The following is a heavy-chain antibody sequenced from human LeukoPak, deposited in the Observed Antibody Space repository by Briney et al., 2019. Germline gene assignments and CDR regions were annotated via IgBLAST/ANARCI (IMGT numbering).Heavy chain of an antibody. J-gene: IGHJ4*02. CDR1: GYTFTVYY. D-gene: IGHD5-24*01. CDR2: INPNSGGT. Sequence: ASVTVSCTASGYTFTVYYMHWVRQAPGQGLEWMGWINPNSGGTNYAQKFQGWVTMTRDTSISTAYMELSRLRSDDTAVYYCARDGGDGYNSDYWGQGTLVTVSS. V-gene: IGHV1-2*04. CDR3: ARDGGDGYNSDY.